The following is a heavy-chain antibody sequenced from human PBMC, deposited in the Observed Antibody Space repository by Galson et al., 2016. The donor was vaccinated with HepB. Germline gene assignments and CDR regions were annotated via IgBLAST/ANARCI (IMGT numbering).Heavy chain of an antibody. J-gene: IGHJ4*02. CDR2: IYYSGST. CDR1: GDSISNSPNYY. V-gene: IGHV4-61*05. CDR3: ARARVAYIYGRKSYIFDY. D-gene: IGHD2-21*01. Sequence: ETLSLTCTVSGDSISNSPNYYWGWIRQTPRKGLEWIGYIYYSGSTNYNPSLKSRVTMSVVTSKNQFSLKLNSVTAADTAVYYCARARVAYIYGRKSYIFDYWGQGTLVTFSS.